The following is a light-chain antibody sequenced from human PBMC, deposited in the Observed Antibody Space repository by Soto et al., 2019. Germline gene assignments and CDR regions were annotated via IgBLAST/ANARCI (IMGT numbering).Light chain of an antibody. CDR3: QQYGSSRT. CDR1: QSVSGSY. CDR2: GAS. J-gene: IGKJ1*01. Sequence: IVLTQSPGTLSLSPGERATLSCRASQSVSGSYLAWYQQKPGQAPRLLIYGASSRATGIPDRFSGSASGKDFTLTISRLEPEDFAVYYCQQYGSSRTFGQGTKVEVK. V-gene: IGKV3-20*01.